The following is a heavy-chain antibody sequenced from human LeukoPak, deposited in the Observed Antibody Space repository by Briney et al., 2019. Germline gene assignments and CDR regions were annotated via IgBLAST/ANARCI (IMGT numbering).Heavy chain of an antibody. J-gene: IGHJ4*02. CDR2: IWYVGSNK. Sequence: GGSDRLSGAGFGLTFRRYGMGSVRQRAGTGLEWEAVIWYVGSNKYYAVSVKGRFTISRDNSKSTLYLQSNRLAAEATTEYCSTRSNGGYSYDSFYYWGQGTLVTVSS. V-gene: IGHV3-33*07. D-gene: IGHD5-18*01. CDR1: GLTFRRYG. CDR3: TRSNGGYSYDSFYY.